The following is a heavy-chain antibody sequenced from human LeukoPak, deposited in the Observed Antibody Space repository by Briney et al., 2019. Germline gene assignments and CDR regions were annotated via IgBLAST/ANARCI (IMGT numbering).Heavy chain of an antibody. J-gene: IGHJ5*02. CDR2: INSDGSST. D-gene: IGHD5-24*01. Sequence: QSGGSLRLSCAASGFTFSSYWMHWVRQAPGKGLVWVSRINSDGSSTSYADSVKGRFTISRDNAKNSLSLQMTSLRAEDTAVYYCVRGQDGIDNWFDPWGQGTLVTVAS. CDR1: GFTFSSYW. V-gene: IGHV3-74*01. CDR3: VRGQDGIDNWFDP.